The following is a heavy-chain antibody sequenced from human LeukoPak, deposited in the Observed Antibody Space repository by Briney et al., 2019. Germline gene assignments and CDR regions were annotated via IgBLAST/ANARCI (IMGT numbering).Heavy chain of an antibody. Sequence: ASVKVSCKASGYTFTSYGISWVRQAPGQALEWIGWISAYNGNTNYAQKLQGRVTMTTDTSTSTAYMELRSLRSDDTAVYYCARVQLKPQWLRESWGLDYWGQGTLVTVSS. D-gene: IGHD5-12*01. J-gene: IGHJ4*02. V-gene: IGHV1-18*04. CDR2: ISAYNGNT. CDR1: GYTFTSYG. CDR3: ARVQLKPQWLRESWGLDY.